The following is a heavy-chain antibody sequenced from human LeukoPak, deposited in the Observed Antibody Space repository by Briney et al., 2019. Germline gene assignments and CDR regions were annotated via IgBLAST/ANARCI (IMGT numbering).Heavy chain of an antibody. J-gene: IGHJ1*01. CDR1: GGSISSYY. Sequence: ETLSLTCTVSGGSISSYYWSWIRQPPGKGLEWVSVIYSGGSTYYADSVEGRFTISRDNSKNTLYLQMNSLRAEDTAVYYCASPGVAGLIQHWGQGTLVTVSS. CDR3: ASPGVAGLIQH. CDR2: IYSGGST. V-gene: IGHV3-53*01. D-gene: IGHD7-27*01.